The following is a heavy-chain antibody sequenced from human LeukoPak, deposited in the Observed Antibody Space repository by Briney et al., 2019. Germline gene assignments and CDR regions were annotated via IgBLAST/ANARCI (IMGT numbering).Heavy chain of an antibody. J-gene: IGHJ4*02. D-gene: IGHD5-12*01. CDR3: ARGQGDSGYDVDY. CDR1: GYTFTGYY. Sequence: SVKVSCKASGYTFTGYYMNWVRQAPGQGLEWMGWINPNSGGTNYAQKSQGRVTMTRDTSISTAYMELSRLGSDDTAVYYCARGQGDSGYDVDYWGQGTLVTVSS. CDR2: INPNSGGT. V-gene: IGHV1-2*02.